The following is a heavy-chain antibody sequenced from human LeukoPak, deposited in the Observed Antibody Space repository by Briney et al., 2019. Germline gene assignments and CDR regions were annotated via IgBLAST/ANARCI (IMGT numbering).Heavy chain of an antibody. CDR2: ISGSGGGT. Sequence: GGSLRLSCEASGVTFSSYVMSWVRQAPGKGPEWVSGISGSGGGTYYADSVKGRFAISRDNSKNTLYLQMNSLRAEDTAVYYCVKTQNSYGDYGAWGYWGQGTLVTVSS. V-gene: IGHV3-23*01. CDR3: VKTQNSYGDYGAWGY. D-gene: IGHD4-17*01. CDR1: GVTFSSYV. J-gene: IGHJ4*02.